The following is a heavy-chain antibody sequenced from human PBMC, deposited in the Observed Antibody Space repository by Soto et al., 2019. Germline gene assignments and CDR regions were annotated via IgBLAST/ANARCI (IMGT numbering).Heavy chain of an antibody. CDR2: IIPIFGTA. CDR3: ARDGGYCISTSCYHYYYYGMDV. J-gene: IGHJ6*02. CDR1: GGTFSSYA. V-gene: IGHV1-69*12. D-gene: IGHD2-2*01. Sequence: QVQLVQSGAEVKKPGSSVKVSCEASGGTFSSYAISWVRQAPGQGLEWMGGIIPIFGTANYAQKFQGRVTITADESTSTAYMELSSLRSEDTAVYYCARDGGYCISTSCYHYYYYGMDVWGQGTTVTVSS.